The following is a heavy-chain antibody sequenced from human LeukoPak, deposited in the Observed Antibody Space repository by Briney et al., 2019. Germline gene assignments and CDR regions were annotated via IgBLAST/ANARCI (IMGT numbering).Heavy chain of an antibody. CDR2: IIPILGIA. CDR1: GGTFSSYT. V-gene: IGHV1-69*02. Sequence: GASVKVSCKASGGTFSSYTISWVRQAPGQGLEWMGRIIPILGIANYAQKFQGRVTITADKTTSTAYMELSSLRSEDTAVYYCARLYYGRIVVGAFDIWGQGTMVTVSS. CDR3: ARLYYGRIVVGAFDI. D-gene: IGHD2-15*01. J-gene: IGHJ3*02.